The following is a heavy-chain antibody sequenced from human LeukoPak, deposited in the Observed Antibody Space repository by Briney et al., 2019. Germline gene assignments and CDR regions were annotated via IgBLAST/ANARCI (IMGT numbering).Heavy chain of an antibody. V-gene: IGHV4-59*01. CDR1: GGSISSYY. J-gene: IGHJ3*02. Sequence: SETLSLTCTVSGGSISSYYWSWIRQPPGKGLEWIGYIYYSGSTNYNPSLKSRVTISVDTSKNQFSLKLSSVTAADTAVYYCARDSYPDDAFDIWGQGTMVTVSS. CDR2: IYYSGST. CDR3: ARDSYPDDAFDI.